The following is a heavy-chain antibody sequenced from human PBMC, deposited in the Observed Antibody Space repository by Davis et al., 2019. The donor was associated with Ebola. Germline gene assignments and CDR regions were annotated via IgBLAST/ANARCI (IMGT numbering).Heavy chain of an antibody. V-gene: IGHV1-69*04. D-gene: IGHD6-13*01. Sequence: AASVKVSCRASGGTFSSYTISLVRQAPGQGLEWMGRIIPILGIANYAQKFQGRVTITADKSTSTAYMELSSLRAEDTAVYYCAREGGSSWYPFDYWGQGTLVTVSS. CDR3: AREGGSSWYPFDY. CDR1: GGTFSSYT. J-gene: IGHJ4*02. CDR2: IIPILGIA.